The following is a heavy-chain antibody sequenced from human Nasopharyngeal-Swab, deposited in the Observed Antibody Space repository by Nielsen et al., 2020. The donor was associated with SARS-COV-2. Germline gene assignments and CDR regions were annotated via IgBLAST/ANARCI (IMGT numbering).Heavy chain of an antibody. CDR1: GFTFRSYD. CDR2: IGNAGDT. D-gene: IGHD6-13*01. Sequence: GESLKISCAASGFTFRSYDMHWVRQGTGKGLEWVSAIGNAGDTYYPGSVKGRFTISRENAKNSLYLQMNSLRAEDTAAYYCARARYWLAASGPFFDYWGQGTLVTVSS. V-gene: IGHV3-13*01. J-gene: IGHJ4*02. CDR3: ARARYWLAASGPFFDY.